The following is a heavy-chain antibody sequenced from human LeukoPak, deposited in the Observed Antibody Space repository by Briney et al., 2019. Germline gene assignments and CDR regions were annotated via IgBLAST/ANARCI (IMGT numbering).Heavy chain of an antibody. CDR3: EGTYYYDSSDDY. CDR2: ISSSGSTI. Sequence: GGSLRLSCAVSGLTFSDSYMSWIRQAPGKGLEWVSYISSSGSTIFYADSVKGRFTISRDNSKNTLYLQMNSLRAEDTAVYYCEGTYYYDSSDDYWGQGTLVTVSS. CDR1: GLTFSDSY. J-gene: IGHJ4*02. D-gene: IGHD3-22*01. V-gene: IGHV3-11*01.